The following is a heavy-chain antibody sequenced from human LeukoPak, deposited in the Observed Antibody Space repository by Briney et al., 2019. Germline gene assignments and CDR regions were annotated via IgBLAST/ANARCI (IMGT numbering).Heavy chain of an antibody. J-gene: IGHJ4*02. CDR3: ARGAATGPTLGLDY. V-gene: IGHV3-53*01. CDR2: IYTGGTP. D-gene: IGHD6-13*01. Sequence: GGSLRLSCVASGFTVSSNYMTWVRQAPGKGLEWVSVIYTGGTPYYADSVKGRFTISRDISKNTVYLQMNSLRAEDTAVYFCARGAATGPTLGLDYWGQGTLVTVSS. CDR1: GFTVSSNY.